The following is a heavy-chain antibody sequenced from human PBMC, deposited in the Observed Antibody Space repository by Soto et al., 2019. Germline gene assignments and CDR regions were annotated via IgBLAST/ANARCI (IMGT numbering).Heavy chain of an antibody. J-gene: IGHJ6*02. CDR1: GGSISSGGYY. Sequence: SETLSLTCTVSGGSISSGGYYWSWIRQHPGKGLEWIGYIYYSGSTYYNPSLKSRVTISVDTSKNQFSLKLSSVTAADTAVYYFARIGYYYYGMDVWGQGTTVTVSS. CDR3: ARIGYYYYGMDV. V-gene: IGHV4-31*03. CDR2: IYYSGST.